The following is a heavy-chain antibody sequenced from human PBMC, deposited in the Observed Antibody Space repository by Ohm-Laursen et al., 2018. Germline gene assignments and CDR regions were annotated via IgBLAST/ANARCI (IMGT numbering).Heavy chain of an antibody. Sequence: GTLSLTCAVSGGSISSYYWSWIRQPPGKGLEWIGYIYYSGSTNYNPSLKSRVTISVDTSKNQFSLKLSSVAAADTAVYYCARYTAPYYYYGMDVRGQGTTVTVSS. CDR2: IYYSGST. D-gene: IGHD1-1*01. CDR1: GGSISSYY. V-gene: IGHV4-59*01. CDR3: ARYTAPYYYYGMDV. J-gene: IGHJ6*02.